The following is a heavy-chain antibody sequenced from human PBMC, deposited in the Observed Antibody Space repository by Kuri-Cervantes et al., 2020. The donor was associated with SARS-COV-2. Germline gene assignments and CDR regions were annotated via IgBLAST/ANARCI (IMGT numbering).Heavy chain of an antibody. CDR1: GYTFTGYY. CDR2: INPNSGGT. CDR3: SRSTPFWRLVVISQGGAFDI. J-gene: IGHJ3*02. D-gene: IGHD3-22*01. Sequence: SVTVSFKASGYTFTGYYMHWVRQAPGQGLEWMGWINPNSGGTNSAQKFQGWVTMIRDTCISTVYVELSRLRSDDTAVYYCSRSTPFWRLVVISQGGAFDIWGQGTMVTVSS. V-gene: IGHV1-2*04.